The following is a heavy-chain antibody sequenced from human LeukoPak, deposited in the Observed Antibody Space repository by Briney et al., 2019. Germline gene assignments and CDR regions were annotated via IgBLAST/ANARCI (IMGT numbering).Heavy chain of an antibody. D-gene: IGHD3-3*01. CDR2: ISGSGGST. Sequence: GGSLRLSCAASGFTFSSYAMSWVRQAPGKGLEWVSAISGSGGSTYYADSVKGRFTISRDNSKNTLYLQMNSLRAEDTAVYYCARASSYNFWSGSYLDYWGQGTLVTVSS. CDR1: GFTFSSYA. J-gene: IGHJ4*02. CDR3: ARASSYNFWSGSYLDY. V-gene: IGHV3-23*01.